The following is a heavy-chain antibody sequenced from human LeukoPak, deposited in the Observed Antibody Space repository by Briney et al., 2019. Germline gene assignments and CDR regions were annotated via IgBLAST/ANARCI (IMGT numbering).Heavy chain of an antibody. Sequence: GESLKISCQASGYSFITYWIGWVRQMPGKGLEWMGIIYPPDSETRYNPSFQGQVTISADKSIKTVYLELKSLKASDTAIYYCAREALARFGYMDVWGNGTKVSVSS. CDR1: GYSFITYW. CDR2: IYPPDSET. CDR3: AREALARFGYMDV. V-gene: IGHV5-51*01. J-gene: IGHJ6*03. D-gene: IGHD3-10*01.